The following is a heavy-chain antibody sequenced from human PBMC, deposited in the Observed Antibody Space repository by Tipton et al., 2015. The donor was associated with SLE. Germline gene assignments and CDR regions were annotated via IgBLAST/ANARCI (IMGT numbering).Heavy chain of an antibody. CDR1: GFTVSSNY. CDR3: ARASSGRCLDI. D-gene: IGHD6-19*01. CDR2: IYSGGST. Sequence: SLRLSCAASGFTVSSNYMSWVRQAPGKGLEWVSVIYSGGSTYYADSVKGRFTISRHNSKNTLYLQMNSLRAEDTAEYYCARASSGRCLDIWGQGTMVTVSS. J-gene: IGHJ3*02. V-gene: IGHV3-53*04.